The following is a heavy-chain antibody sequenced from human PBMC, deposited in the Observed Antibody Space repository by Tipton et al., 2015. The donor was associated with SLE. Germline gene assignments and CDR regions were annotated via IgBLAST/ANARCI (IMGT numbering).Heavy chain of an antibody. Sequence: TLSLTCTVSGGSISFDYWSWIRQSAGRGLEWIGRIYSSGDRDYNPSLRSRVTMSIDASQNRVSLRLKSVSAADTAVYYCARASRIGDIWGQGTMVTVSS. CDR3: ARASRIGDI. CDR1: GGSISFDY. CDR2: IYSSGDR. D-gene: IGHD3-22*01. J-gene: IGHJ3*02. V-gene: IGHV4-4*07.